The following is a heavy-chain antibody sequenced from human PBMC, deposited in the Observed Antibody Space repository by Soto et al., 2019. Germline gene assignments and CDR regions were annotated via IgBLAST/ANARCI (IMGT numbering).Heavy chain of an antibody. CDR3: ARAALYYYAMDV. V-gene: IGHV4-30-4*01. CDR1: GGFISSGDYY. D-gene: IGHD3-16*02. Sequence: QVQLQESGPGLVKPSQTLSLTCTVSGGFISSGDYYWSWIRQPPGKGLEWIGYIYYSGSTYYNPSLKSRLSISVDTSKNQFFLKLSPVTAADTAVYYCARAALYYYAMDVWGQGTTVTVSS. CDR2: IYYSGST. J-gene: IGHJ6*02.